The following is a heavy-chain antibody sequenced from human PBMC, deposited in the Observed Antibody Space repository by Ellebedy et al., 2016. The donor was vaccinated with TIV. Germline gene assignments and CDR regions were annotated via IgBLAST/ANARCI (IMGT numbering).Heavy chain of an antibody. CDR3: AREKSPVVTPALDY. V-gene: IGHV3-48*01. CDR2: ISSSSDTM. CDR1: GFTFSGHS. Sequence: PGGSLRLSCEVSGFTFSGHSMNWVRQAPGKGLEWVASISSSSDTMYYADSVKGRFTISRDNAKNSLYLQMNSLRVEDTAVYFCAREKSPVVTPALDYWGQGILVTVSS. D-gene: IGHD2-21*02. J-gene: IGHJ4*02.